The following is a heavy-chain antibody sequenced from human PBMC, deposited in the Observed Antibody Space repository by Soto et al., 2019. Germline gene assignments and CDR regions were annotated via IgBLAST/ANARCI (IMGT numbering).Heavy chain of an antibody. D-gene: IGHD3-3*01. CDR2: IYHSGST. V-gene: IGHV4-59*03. CDR3: GSFRFFCSGSGCKVGESGVVDP. CDR1: GDSISDFY. J-gene: IGHJ5*02. Sequence: QVQLQESGPGLVRPSETLSLTCSVSGDSISDFYWTWIRQSPGTGLEWIGYIYHSGSTKYNPSLERLVTISIDPSKNQFSLTLTAVTAADTAGYLCGSFRFFCSGSGCKVGESGVVDPWGLATLVTVSS.